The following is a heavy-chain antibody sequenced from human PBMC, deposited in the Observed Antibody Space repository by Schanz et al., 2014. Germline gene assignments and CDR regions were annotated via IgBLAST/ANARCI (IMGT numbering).Heavy chain of an antibody. Sequence: EVRLVESGGGLVQPGGSLRLSCAASGFDFNSYSMNWVRQVPGKGLEWLSYIATSSSTRHYADSVKGRVTISRDNAKSSVSLQMRRLRVEDTAVYYCASGVHVSSLQKGLQFWGRGTLVIVSS. CDR3: ASGVHVSSLQKGLQF. J-gene: IGHJ1*01. D-gene: IGHD3-10*01. V-gene: IGHV3-48*01. CDR1: GFDFNSYS. CDR2: IATSSSTR.